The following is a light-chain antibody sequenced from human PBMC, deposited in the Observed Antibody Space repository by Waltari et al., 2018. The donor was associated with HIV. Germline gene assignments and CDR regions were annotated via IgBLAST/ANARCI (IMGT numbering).Light chain of an antibody. V-gene: IGLV2-8*01. Sequence: QSALTQPPSASGSPGQSVTLSCTGTSSDVGGSNYVSWHQQHPGKAPKLMIYDDIRKPSGLPDRFASYKAADTPARTSAGLQPEEEADYYCSSEAGGKGVFGGETRRTGL. CDR2: DDI. CDR3: SSEAGGKGV. J-gene: IGLJ2*01. CDR1: SSDVGGSNY.